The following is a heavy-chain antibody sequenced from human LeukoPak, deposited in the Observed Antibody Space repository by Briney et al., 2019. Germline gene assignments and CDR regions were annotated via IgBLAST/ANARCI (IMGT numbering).Heavy chain of an antibody. CDR2: ISAYNGNT. D-gene: IGHD1-26*01. J-gene: IGHJ4*02. V-gene: IGHV1-18*01. CDR3: ARAFNSGSYYMSFDY. Sequence: ASVKVACKASGYTFSTNGISWVRQAPGQGLEWMEWISAYNGNTNYAQKLQGRVTMTTDTSTSTAYLELRRLSSDDTAVYYCARAFNSGSYYMSFDYWGQGTLVTVSS. CDR1: GYTFSTNG.